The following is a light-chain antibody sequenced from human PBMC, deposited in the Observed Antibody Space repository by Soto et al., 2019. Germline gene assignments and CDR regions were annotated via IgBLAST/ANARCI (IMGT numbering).Light chain of an antibody. V-gene: IGLV1-40*01. CDR3: QSYDSSLSVLYV. J-gene: IGLJ1*01. CDR2: ANN. CDR1: SSNIGAGYD. Sequence: QSVLTQPPSVSGAPGQRVTISCTGSSSNIGAGYDVHWYQQLPGTAPKLLIYANNNRPSGVPDRFSGSKSGTSASLAITGLQGEDQADYCCQSYDSSLSVLYVFGTGTKVTVL.